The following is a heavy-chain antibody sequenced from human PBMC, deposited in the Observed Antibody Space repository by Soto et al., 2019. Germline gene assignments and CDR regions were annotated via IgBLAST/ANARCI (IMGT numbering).Heavy chain of an antibody. D-gene: IGHD2-2*01. CDR1: GFTFSSYA. CDR2: ISGSGGST. CDR3: AKHHCSSTSCYYYYYYYYMDV. J-gene: IGHJ6*03. Sequence: GGSLRLSCAASGFTFSSYAMSWARQAPGKGLEWVSAISGSGGSTYYADSVKGRFTISRDNSKNTLYLQMNSLRAEDTAVYYCAKHHCSSTSCYYYYYYYYMDVWGKGTTVTVSS. V-gene: IGHV3-23*01.